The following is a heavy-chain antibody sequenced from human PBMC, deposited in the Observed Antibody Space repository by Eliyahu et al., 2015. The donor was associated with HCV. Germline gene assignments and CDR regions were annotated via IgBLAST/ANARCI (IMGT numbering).Heavy chain of an antibody. Sequence: EVQLVESGGGLVKPGGSLRLSCAASVFXFSSYSXNWVRQAPGKGLEWVSSISSSSSYIYYADSVKGRFTISRDNAKNSLYLQMNSLRAEDTAVYYCARESRSGYDFWSGNDYYYGMDVWGQGTTVTVSS. V-gene: IGHV3-21*01. J-gene: IGHJ6*02. CDR3: ARESRSGYDFWSGNDYYYGMDV. D-gene: IGHD3-3*01. CDR1: VFXFSSYS. CDR2: ISSSSSYI.